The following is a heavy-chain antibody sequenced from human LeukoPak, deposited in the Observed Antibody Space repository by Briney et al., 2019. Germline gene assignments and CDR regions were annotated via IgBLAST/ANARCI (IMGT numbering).Heavy chain of an antibody. Sequence: GESLQISSQGSGYTFTTYWIGWVRPMPGKGREWMGIIYPGDSDPRYSPSFQGQVTISADKSISTAYLQWSSLKASDSAIYYCVRHGLGSSWFGFDYWGQGTLVTVSS. V-gene: IGHV5-51*01. D-gene: IGHD6-13*01. CDR1: GYTFTTYW. CDR2: IYPGDSDP. CDR3: VRHGLGSSWFGFDY. J-gene: IGHJ4*02.